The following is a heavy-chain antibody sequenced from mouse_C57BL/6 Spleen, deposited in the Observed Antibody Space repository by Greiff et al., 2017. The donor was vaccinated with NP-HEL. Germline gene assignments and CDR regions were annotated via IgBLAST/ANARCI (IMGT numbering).Heavy chain of an antibody. V-gene: IGHV1-7*01. Sequence: VKVVESGAELAKPGASVKLSCKASGYTFTSYWMHWVKQRPGQGLEWIGYINPSSGYTKYNQKFKDKATLTADKSSSTAYMQLSSLTYEDSAVYYCARSPITTVVAGAMDYWGQGTSVTVSS. J-gene: IGHJ4*01. CDR3: ARSPITTVVAGAMDY. CDR1: GYTFTSYW. CDR2: INPSSGYT. D-gene: IGHD1-1*01.